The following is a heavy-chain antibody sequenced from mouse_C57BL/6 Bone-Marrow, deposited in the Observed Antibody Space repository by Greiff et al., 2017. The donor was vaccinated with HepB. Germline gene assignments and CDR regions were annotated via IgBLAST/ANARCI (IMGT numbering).Heavy chain of an antibody. Sequence: QVHVKQPGAELVKPGASVKLSCKASGYTFTSYWMHWVKQRPGRGLEWIGRIDPNSGGTKYNEKFKSKATRTVDKPSSTSYMQLSSLTSEDSAVYYCARVITTVVDRYFDVWGTGTTVTVCS. J-gene: IGHJ1*03. V-gene: IGHV1-72*01. D-gene: IGHD1-1*01. CDR2: IDPNSGGT. CDR3: ARVITTVVDRYFDV. CDR1: GYTFTSYW.